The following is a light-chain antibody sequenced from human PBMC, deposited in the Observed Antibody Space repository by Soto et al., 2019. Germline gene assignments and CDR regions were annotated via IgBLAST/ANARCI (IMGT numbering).Light chain of an antibody. Sequence: QSALTQPASLSGSPGQSITISCTGTRSDIGSYNSIAWYQQHPGKAPRVVIFGVTKRPSGISDRFSGAKSVYSASLAIGGLRSDDEGVYYCASWDDSLRGLVFGGGTKLTVL. J-gene: IGLJ3*02. CDR2: GVT. CDR1: RSDIGSYNS. CDR3: ASWDDSLRGLV. V-gene: IGLV2-14*02.